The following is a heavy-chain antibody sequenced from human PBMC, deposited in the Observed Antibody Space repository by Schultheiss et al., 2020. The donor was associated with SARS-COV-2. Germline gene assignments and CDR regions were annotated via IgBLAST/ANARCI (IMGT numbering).Heavy chain of an antibody. CDR3: AKGLRGGSYEGWFDP. J-gene: IGHJ5*02. Sequence: GGSLRLSCAASGFTFSSYDMHWVRQATGKGLEWVGRIKSKTDGGTTDYAAPVKGRFTISRDDSKNTLYLQMNSLKTEDTAVYYCAKGLRGGSYEGWFDPWGQGTLVTVSS. CDR2: IKSKTDGGTT. D-gene: IGHD1-26*01. V-gene: IGHV3-15*01. CDR1: GFTFSSYD.